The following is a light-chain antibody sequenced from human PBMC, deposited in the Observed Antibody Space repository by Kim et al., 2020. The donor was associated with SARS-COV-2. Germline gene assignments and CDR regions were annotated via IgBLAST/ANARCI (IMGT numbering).Light chain of an antibody. CDR3: NSRDSNDNVV. Sequence: VALGQTVRITCQGDSLRSYYATWYQQKPGQAPILVIYGKNNGPSGIPDRFSGSSAGNTASLTITGTQAGDEADYYCNSRDSNDNVVFGGGTQLTVL. CDR2: GKN. V-gene: IGLV3-19*01. CDR1: SLRSYY. J-gene: IGLJ2*01.